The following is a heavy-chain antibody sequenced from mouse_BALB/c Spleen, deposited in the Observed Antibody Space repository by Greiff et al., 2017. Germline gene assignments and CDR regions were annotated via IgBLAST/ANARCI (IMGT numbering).Heavy chain of an antibody. CDR2: ISSGGSYT. D-gene: IGHD1-1*01. CDR3: ARDGYYGSSYFDY. V-gene: IGHV5-9-4*01. Sequence: EVKLMESGGGLVKPGGSLKLSCAASGFTFSSYAMSWVRQSPEKRLEWVAEISSGGSYTYYPDTVTGRFTIPRDNAKNTVYLEMSSLRSEDTAMYYCARDGYYGSSYFDYWGQGTTLTVSS. CDR1: GFTFSSYA. J-gene: IGHJ2*01.